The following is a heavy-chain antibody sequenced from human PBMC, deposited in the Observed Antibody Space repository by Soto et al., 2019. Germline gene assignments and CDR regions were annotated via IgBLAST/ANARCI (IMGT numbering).Heavy chain of an antibody. J-gene: IGHJ6*02. Sequence: QVQLQQWGAGLLKPSETLSLTCAVYGGSFSGYYWSWIRQPPGKGLEWIGEINHSGSTNYNPSLKSRVTISVDTSKNQLSLKLSSVTAADTAVYYCARAPTLDVWGQGTTVTVSS. CDR2: INHSGST. CDR1: GGSFSGYY. V-gene: IGHV4-34*01. CDR3: ARAPTLDV.